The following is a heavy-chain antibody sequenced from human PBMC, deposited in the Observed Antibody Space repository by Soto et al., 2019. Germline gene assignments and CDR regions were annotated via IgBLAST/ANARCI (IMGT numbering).Heavy chain of an antibody. CDR1: GFSFSNTN. D-gene: IGHD1-7*01. CDR3: ARPDTWNSMYY. CDR2: ISSGSGSI. Sequence: PGGSLRLSCAASGFSFSNTNMNWVRQASGKGPEWISYISSGSGSIYYADSVKGRFTISRDNAKNSLFLQMNSLRAEDTAVYYCARPDTWNSMYYWGQGTLVTVSS. V-gene: IGHV3-48*01. J-gene: IGHJ4*02.